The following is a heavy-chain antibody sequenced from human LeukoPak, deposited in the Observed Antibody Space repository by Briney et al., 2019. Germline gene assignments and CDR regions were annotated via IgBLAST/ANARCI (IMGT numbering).Heavy chain of an antibody. CDR2: ISGSGGST. D-gene: IGHD2-15*01. CDR3: AKGGTRYCSGGSCYLVED. J-gene: IGHJ4*02. CDR1: GFTFSSDA. Sequence: GGSLRLSCAASGFTFSSDAMSWVRQAPGKGLEWVSAISGSGGSTYYADSVKGRFTISRDNSKNTLYLQMNSLRAEDTAVYYCAKGGTRYCSGGSCYLVEDWGQGTLVTVSS. V-gene: IGHV3-23*01.